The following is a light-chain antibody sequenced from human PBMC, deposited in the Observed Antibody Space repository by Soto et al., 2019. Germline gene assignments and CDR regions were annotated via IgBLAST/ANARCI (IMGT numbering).Light chain of an antibody. CDR1: QSVSSSY. V-gene: IGKV3-20*01. Sequence: TQSPGTLSLSPGERATLSCRASQSVSSSYLAWYQQKPGQAPRPLIYGASSRATGIPDRFSGSGSGTDFTLTISRLEPEDFAVYYCQQYGSSPLTFGGGTKVDIK. CDR2: GAS. J-gene: IGKJ4*01. CDR3: QQYGSSPLT.